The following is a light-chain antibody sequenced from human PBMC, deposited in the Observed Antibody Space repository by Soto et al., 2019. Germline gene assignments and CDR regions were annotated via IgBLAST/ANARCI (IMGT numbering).Light chain of an antibody. V-gene: IGLV2-23*03. Sequence: QSVLTQPASVSESPGQSITISCTGTSSDVGSYKFVSWYQHHPGKAPKLMIYEGSKRPSGVSDRFSGSKSGNTASLTISGPQADDEADYYCCSYAGSTNVFGTGTKVTV. CDR2: EGS. CDR1: SSDVGSYKF. CDR3: CSYAGSTNV. J-gene: IGLJ1*01.